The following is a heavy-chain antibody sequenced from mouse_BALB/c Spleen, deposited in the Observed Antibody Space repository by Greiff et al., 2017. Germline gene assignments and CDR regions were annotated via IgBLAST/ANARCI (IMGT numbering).Heavy chain of an antibody. CDR1: GFTFSSFG. J-gene: IGHJ3*01. Sequence: EVQVVESGGGLVQPGGSRKLSCAASGFTFSSFGMHWVRQAPEKGLEWVAYISSGSSTIYYADTVKGRFTISRDNPKNTLFLQMTSLRSEDTAMYYCAREALLRLRGFAYWGQGTLVTVSA. V-gene: IGHV5-17*02. CDR3: AREALLRLRGFAY. D-gene: IGHD1-2*01. CDR2: ISSGSSTI.